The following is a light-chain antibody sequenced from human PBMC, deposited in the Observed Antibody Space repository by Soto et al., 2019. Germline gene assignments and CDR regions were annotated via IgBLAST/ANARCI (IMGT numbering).Light chain of an antibody. J-gene: IGLJ2*01. V-gene: IGLV1-40*01. Sequence: QSVLTQPPSVSGAPGQRVTISCTGSSSNIGAGYDVHWYQQLPGTAPKLLIYGNSNRPSGVPDRFSGSKSGTSASLAITGLQAEDEADYYYQSYHSSLSGVVFGGGTQLTVL. CDR2: GNS. CDR3: QSYHSSLSGVV. CDR1: SSNIGAGYD.